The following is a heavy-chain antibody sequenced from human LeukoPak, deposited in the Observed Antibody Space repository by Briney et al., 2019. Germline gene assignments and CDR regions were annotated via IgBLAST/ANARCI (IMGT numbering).Heavy chain of an antibody. J-gene: IGHJ4*02. CDR3: AKENPHNDY. V-gene: IGHV3-23*01. Sequence: PGGSLRLSCAASGFTFSNYAMSWVRQAPGKGLEWVSAISGSGGETYYAESVKGRFTISRDNSKNTLYMQMSSLRAEDTALYYCAKENPHNDYWGQGTLVTVSS. CDR2: ISGSGGET. CDR1: GFTFSNYA.